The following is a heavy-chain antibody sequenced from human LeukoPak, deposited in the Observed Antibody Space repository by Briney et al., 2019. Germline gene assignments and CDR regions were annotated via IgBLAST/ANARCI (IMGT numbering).Heavy chain of an antibody. J-gene: IGHJ4*02. CDR3: ATLPREWLAYYFDY. V-gene: IGHV1-24*01. CDR1: GYTLTELS. Sequence: GASVRVSCKVSGYTLTELSMHWVRQAPGKGLEWMGGFDPEDGETIYAQKFQGRVTMTEDTSTDTAYMELSSLRSEDTAVYYCATLPREWLAYYFDYWGQGTLVTVSS. CDR2: FDPEDGET. D-gene: IGHD6-19*01.